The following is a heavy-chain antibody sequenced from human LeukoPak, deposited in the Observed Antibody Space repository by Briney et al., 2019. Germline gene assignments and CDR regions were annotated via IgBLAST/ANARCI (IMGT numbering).Heavy chain of an antibody. J-gene: IGHJ5*02. CDR1: GGSISSGDYY. D-gene: IGHD6-25*01. Sequence: SETLSLTCTVSGGSISSGDYYWSWIRQPPGKGLEWIGCIYYSGSTYYNPSLKSRVTISVDTSKNQFSLKLSSVTAADTAVYYCARGRRRDWFDPWGQGTLVTVSS. CDR3: ARGRRRDWFDP. CDR2: IYYSGST. V-gene: IGHV4-30-4*08.